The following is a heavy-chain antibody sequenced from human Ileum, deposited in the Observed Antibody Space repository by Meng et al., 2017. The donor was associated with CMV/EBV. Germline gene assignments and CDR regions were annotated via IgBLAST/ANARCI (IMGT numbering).Heavy chain of an antibody. D-gene: IGHD3-10*01. CDR1: GDSISSRTSF. V-gene: IGHV4-30-4*01. J-gene: IGHJ4*02. Sequence: VQLQESVHGLVEPSQTLSLTCTVSGDSISSRTSFWSWIRQHPGKGLEWIGYIHYSGSTNYNPSLKSRTNISIDTSRKQFSLRLSSVNAADTAVYYCATRPPQSGNSYLGVFDYWGQGALVTVSS. CDR2: IHYSGST. CDR3: ATRPPQSGNSYLGVFDY.